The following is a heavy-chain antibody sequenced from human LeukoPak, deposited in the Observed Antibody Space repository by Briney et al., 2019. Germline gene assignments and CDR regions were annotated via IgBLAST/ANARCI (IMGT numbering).Heavy chain of an antibody. J-gene: IGHJ4*02. CDR1: GFTFSNYG. D-gene: IGHD6-19*01. V-gene: IGHV3-30*18. CDR3: AKDSGSGRYVGYYFDY. Sequence: GGSLRLSCEASGFTFSNYGMHWVRQAPGKGLEWVAVISYDGNNKYYADSVKGRFTISRDNSKNTLYLQMNSLRPEDTAVYYCAKDSGSGRYVGYYFDYWGQGTLVTVSS. CDR2: ISYDGNNK.